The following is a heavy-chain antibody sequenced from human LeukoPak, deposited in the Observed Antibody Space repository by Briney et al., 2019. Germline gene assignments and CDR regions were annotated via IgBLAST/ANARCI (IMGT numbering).Heavy chain of an antibody. J-gene: IGHJ4*02. CDR3: ASRIAAAGTGFDY. V-gene: IGHV1-18*01. D-gene: IGHD6-13*01. CDR1: GYTFTSYG. Sequence: GASVKVSCKASGYTFTSYGISWVRQAPGQGLEWMGWISAYNGNTNYAQKLQGRVTMTRDTSISTAYMELSRLRSDDTAVYYCASRIAAAGTGFDYWGQGTLVTVSS. CDR2: ISAYNGNT.